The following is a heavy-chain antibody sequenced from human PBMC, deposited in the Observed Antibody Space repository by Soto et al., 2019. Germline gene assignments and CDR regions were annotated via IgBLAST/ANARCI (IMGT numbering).Heavy chain of an antibody. V-gene: IGHV3-33*01. Sequence: QVQLVESGGGVVQPGRSLRLSCAASGFTFSNYGMHWVLQAPGKGLEWVAVILNDGSNRYHADSVKDRFTISRDNSKNLLYLLMNSLRAEDTAVYYCARDDEYSGNGMDVWGQGTTVTVS. CDR2: ILNDGSNR. D-gene: IGHD3-10*01. CDR1: GFTFSNYG. J-gene: IGHJ6*02. CDR3: ARDDEYSGNGMDV.